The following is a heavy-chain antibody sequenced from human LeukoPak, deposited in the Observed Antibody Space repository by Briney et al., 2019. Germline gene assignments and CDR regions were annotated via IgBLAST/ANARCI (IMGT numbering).Heavy chain of an antibody. V-gene: IGHV3-23*01. CDR2: ISGSGGST. D-gene: IGHD6-19*01. Sequence: PGGSLRLSCAASGFTFSSYAMSWVRQAPGKGLEWVSAISGSGGSTYYADSVKGRFTISGDNSKNTLYLQMNSLRAEDTAVYYCAKDTSSGWYIWAFYYFDYWGQGTLVTVSS. CDR3: AKDTSSGWYIWAFYYFDY. J-gene: IGHJ4*02. CDR1: GFTFSSYA.